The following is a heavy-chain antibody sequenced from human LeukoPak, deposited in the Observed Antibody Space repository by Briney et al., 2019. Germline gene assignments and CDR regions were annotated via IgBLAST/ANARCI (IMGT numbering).Heavy chain of an antibody. J-gene: IGHJ4*02. Sequence: SGTLSLTCTVSGGSISSSTWWSWVRQPPGKGLECIGEIHHSGTTNYNPSLKSRVTISVDTSKNQFSLKLSSVTAADTAVYYCARGLGDYVWGSYRRGYYFDYWGQGTLVTVSS. D-gene: IGHD3-16*02. CDR2: IHHSGTT. V-gene: IGHV4-4*02. CDR1: GGSISSSTW. CDR3: ARGLGDYVWGSYRRGYYFDY.